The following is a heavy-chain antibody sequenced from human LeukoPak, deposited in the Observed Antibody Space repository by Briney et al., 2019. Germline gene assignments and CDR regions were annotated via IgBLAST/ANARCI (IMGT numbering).Heavy chain of an antibody. D-gene: IGHD2-2*02. CDR2: ISAYNGNT. CDR3: ARDLYQFDP. Sequence: GASVKVSCKASGYTFTNYGITWVRQAPGQGLEWMGWISAYNGNTRYAQKFQGRVTMTTDTSTSTAYLELRSLRSDDTAIYYCARDLYQFDPWGQGTLVTVSS. J-gene: IGHJ5*02. CDR1: GYTFTNYG. V-gene: IGHV1-18*01.